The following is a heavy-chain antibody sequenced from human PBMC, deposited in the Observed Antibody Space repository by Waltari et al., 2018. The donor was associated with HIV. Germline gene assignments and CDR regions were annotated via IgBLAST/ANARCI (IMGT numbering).Heavy chain of an antibody. D-gene: IGHD1-7*01. CDR3: ARLWGKTGTTDY. CDR2: INHSGST. V-gene: IGHV4-34*01. CDR1: GGSFSGYY. Sequence: QVQLQQWGAGLLKPSETLSLTCAVYGGSFSGYYWSWIRQPPGKGLEWIGEINHSGSTNYNPSLKSRVTISVDTSKNQFSLKLSSVTAADTAVYYCARLWGKTGTTDYWGQGTLVTVSS. J-gene: IGHJ4*02.